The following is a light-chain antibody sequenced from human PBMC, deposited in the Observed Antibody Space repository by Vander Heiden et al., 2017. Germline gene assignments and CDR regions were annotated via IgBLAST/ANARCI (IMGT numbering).Light chain of an antibody. CDR3: AAWDDSLSGWV. J-gene: IGLJ3*02. Sequence: QSVLTQPPSASGTPGQRVTLSCSGSSSNIGSNYVYWYQQRPGTAPKLLIYSNNQRPSGVPDRFSGSKSGTSASLAISGLRAEDEADYYCAAWDDSLSGWVFGGGTKLTVL. V-gene: IGLV1-47*02. CDR2: SNN. CDR1: SSNIGSNY.